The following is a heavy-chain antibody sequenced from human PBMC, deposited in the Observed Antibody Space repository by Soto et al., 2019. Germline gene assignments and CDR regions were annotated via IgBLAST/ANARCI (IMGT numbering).Heavy chain of an antibody. CDR1: GCTITSYY. Sequence: ASGTVSCKAAGCTITSYYMHWVRQAPGKGLEWKGIINPSGGSTSYAQKFQSRVTMTRDTSTSTVYMELSSLRSEDTAVYYCSIVRSPYYYDSSGYHHDAFDIWCQGTMVTVSS. CDR2: INPSGGST. V-gene: IGHV1-46*01. D-gene: IGHD3-22*01. CDR3: SIVRSPYYYDSSGYHHDAFDI. J-gene: IGHJ3*02.